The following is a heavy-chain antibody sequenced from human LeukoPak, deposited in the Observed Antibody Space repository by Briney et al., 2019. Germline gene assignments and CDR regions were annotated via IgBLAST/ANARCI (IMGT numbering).Heavy chain of an antibody. CDR2: INPNSGGT. Sequence: ASVKVSCKASGYIFTDYYMHWVRQAPGQELGWMGRINPNSGGTNYAQKFQGRVTMTRDTSISTAYMELSRLRSDDTAVYYCARAVAAYGIDDYWGQGTLVTVSS. J-gene: IGHJ4*02. D-gene: IGHD2-15*01. CDR3: ARAVAAYGIDDY. CDR1: GYIFTDYY. V-gene: IGHV1-2*06.